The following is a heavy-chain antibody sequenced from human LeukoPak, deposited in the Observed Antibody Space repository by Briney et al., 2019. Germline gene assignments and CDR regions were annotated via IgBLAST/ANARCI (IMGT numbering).Heavy chain of an antibody. CDR2: IWYDGSNK. J-gene: IGHJ4*02. CDR3: ARDGRQGYCSSTSCSTGYFDY. D-gene: IGHD2-2*02. Sequence: GGSLRLSCAASGFTFSSYGMHWVRQAPGKGLEWVAVIWYDGSNKYYADSVKGRFTISRDNSKNTLYLQMNSLRAEDTAVYYCARDGRQGYCSSTSCSTGYFDYWGQGTLVTVSS. V-gene: IGHV3-33*08. CDR1: GFTFSSYG.